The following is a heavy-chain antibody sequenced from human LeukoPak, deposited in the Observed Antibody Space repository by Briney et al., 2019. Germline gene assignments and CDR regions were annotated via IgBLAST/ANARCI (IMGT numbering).Heavy chain of an antibody. CDR2: ISANNANT. CDR3: ASHKYCSSTSCYAFDI. D-gene: IGHD2-2*01. J-gene: IGHJ3*02. V-gene: IGHV1-18*01. Sequence: GASVKVSCKASGYTFTSYAMHWVRQAPGQGLEWMGWISANNANTNYAQKLQGRVTMTTDTSTSTAYMELRSLRSDDTAVYYCASHKYCSSTSCYAFDIWGQGTMVTVSS. CDR1: GYTFTSYA.